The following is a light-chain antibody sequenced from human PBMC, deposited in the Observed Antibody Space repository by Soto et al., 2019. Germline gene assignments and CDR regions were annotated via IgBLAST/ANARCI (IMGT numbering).Light chain of an antibody. CDR2: GTS. CDR3: QQYNSSSGYT. Sequence: DIVLTQSPGTLSLSPGERATLSCRASQSVATQFFTWSQQRPGPAPRVLIYGTSTRATGIPDRFSGSGSGTDFTLTISRLEPEDFAVYYCQQYNSSSGYTFGQGTKLEIK. CDR1: QSVATQF. V-gene: IGKV3-20*01. J-gene: IGKJ2*01.